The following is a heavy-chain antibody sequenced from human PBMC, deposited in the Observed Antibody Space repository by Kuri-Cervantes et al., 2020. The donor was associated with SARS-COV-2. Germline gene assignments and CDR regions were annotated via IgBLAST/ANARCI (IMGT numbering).Heavy chain of an antibody. J-gene: IGHJ6*02. CDR1: GYSFTSFG. CDR3: ARLDAVVYFGMDV. D-gene: IGHD5-18*01. CDR2: ISAFNGNT. V-gene: IGHV1-18*01. Sequence: ASVKVSFKASGYSFTSFGITWVRQAPGQGLEWMGWISAFNGNTNYAQKFRDRVALTTDTSTSIAYMELRTLRSDDTAVYYCARLDAVVYFGMDVWGQGTTVTVSS.